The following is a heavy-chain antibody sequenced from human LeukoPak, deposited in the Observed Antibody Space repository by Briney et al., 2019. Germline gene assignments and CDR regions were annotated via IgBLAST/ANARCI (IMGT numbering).Heavy chain of an antibody. V-gene: IGHV3-30*18. D-gene: IGHD2-2*02. J-gene: IGHJ4*02. CDR3: ANSPTYCSSTSCYINY. CDR2: ISDDGSNK. Sequence: PGGSLRLSCAASGFTFSSYGMHWVRQAPGKGLEWVAVISDDGSNKYYVDSVKGRFTISRDNSENTLYLQMNSLRAEDTAVYYCANSPTYCSSTSCYINYWGQGTLVTVSS. CDR1: GFTFSSYG.